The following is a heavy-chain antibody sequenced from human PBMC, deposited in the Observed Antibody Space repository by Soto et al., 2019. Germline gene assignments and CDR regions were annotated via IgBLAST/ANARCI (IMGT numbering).Heavy chain of an antibody. V-gene: IGHV1-18*01. J-gene: IGHJ4*02. Sequence: QVQLVQSGAEVKKPGASVKVSCKASGYTFTSYGISWVRQAPGQGLEWMGWINPYNGNTNYAQQLQGRVTMTTDTSTNTAYVELRSLRSDDTAVYYCARDWFGIDYWGQGTVVTVSS. D-gene: IGHD3-16*01. CDR1: GYTFTSYG. CDR3: ARDWFGIDY. CDR2: INPYNGNT.